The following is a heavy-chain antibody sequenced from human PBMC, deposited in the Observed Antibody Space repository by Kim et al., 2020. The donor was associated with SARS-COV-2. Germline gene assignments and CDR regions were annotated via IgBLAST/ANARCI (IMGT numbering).Heavy chain of an antibody. D-gene: IGHD6-19*01. J-gene: IGHJ4*02. Sequence: NPSLKSRVTISVDTSKNQFSLKLSSVTAADMAVYYCAREIAVAGGNYFDYWGQGTLVTVSS. V-gene: IGHV4-59*01. CDR3: AREIAVAGGNYFDY.